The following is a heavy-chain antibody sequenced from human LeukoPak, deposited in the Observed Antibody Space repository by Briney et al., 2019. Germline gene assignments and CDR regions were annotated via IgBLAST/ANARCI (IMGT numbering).Heavy chain of an antibody. D-gene: IGHD2-8*01. CDR2: IIPIFGTA. CDR1: GGTFSSYA. Sequence: GASVKVSCKASGGTFSSYAISWVRQAPGQGLEWMGGIIPIFGTANYAQKFQGRVTITADESTSTAYMELSSLRSEDTAVYYCARGSLLVYRNWFDPWGQGTLVTVSS. J-gene: IGHJ5*02. V-gene: IGHV1-69*13. CDR3: ARGSLLVYRNWFDP.